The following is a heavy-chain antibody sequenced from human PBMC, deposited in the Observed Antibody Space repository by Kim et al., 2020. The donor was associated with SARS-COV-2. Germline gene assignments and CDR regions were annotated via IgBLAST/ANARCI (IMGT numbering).Heavy chain of an antibody. CDR3: AKDREWLPGDY. D-gene: IGHD6-19*01. J-gene: IGHJ4*02. CDR2: ISYDGSNK. CDR1: GFTFSSYG. V-gene: IGHV3-30*18. Sequence: GGSLRLSCAASGFTFSSYGMHWVRQAPGKGLEWVAVISYDGSNKYYADSVKGRFTISRDNSKNTLYLQMNSLRAEDTAVYYCAKDREWLPGDYWGQGTLVTVSS.